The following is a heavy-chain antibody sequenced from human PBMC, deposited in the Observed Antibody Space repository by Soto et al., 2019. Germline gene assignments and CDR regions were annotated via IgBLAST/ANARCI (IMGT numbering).Heavy chain of an antibody. J-gene: IGHJ5*02. CDR2: VYATGTS. Sequence: QVQVQESGPGLVKPSETLSLTCSVSGGSMSKFYWSWIRKTAGKGREWMGRVYATGTSDYNPSLRSRITMSVDISKKTFSLRLRSVTAADTGVYYCVRDGSKTLRDCFDPWGQGILVTVSS. CDR1: GGSMSKFY. V-gene: IGHV4-4*07. CDR3: VRDGSKTLRDCFDP. D-gene: IGHD4-17*01.